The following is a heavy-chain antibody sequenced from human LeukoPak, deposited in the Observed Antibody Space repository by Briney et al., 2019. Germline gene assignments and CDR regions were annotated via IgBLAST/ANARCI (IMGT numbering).Heavy chain of an antibody. Sequence: ASVTVSFTASGYTFTCYYMHWVRQAPGQGLEWMGWINPNSGGTNYAQKFQGRVTMTRDTSISTAYMELSRLRSDDTAVYYCASLDGDYVRLTEDAFDIWGQGTMVTVSS. V-gene: IGHV1-2*02. D-gene: IGHD4-17*01. CDR3: ASLDGDYVRLTEDAFDI. CDR1: GYTFTCYY. CDR2: INPNSGGT. J-gene: IGHJ3*02.